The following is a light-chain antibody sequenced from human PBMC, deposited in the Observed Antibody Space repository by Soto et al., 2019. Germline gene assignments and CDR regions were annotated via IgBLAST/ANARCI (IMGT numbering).Light chain of an antibody. J-gene: IGKJ2*01. Sequence: ETVVTQSPGTLSLSPGEGATLSCRASQSVDSRYLAWYQQKPGQAPRLLIHGTSNRASGIPDRFSGSGSGTDFTRTISRLEPEDFAVYYCQQYGTATYTFGQGTTLEFK. V-gene: IGKV3-20*01. CDR3: QQYGTATYT. CDR1: QSVDSRY. CDR2: GTS.